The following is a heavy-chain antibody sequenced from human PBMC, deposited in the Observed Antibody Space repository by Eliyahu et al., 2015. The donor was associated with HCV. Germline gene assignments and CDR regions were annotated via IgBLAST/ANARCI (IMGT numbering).Heavy chain of an antibody. CDR1: GFTFSSYS. CDR3: AREPIYYYDSSGYWQGDAFDI. J-gene: IGHJ3*02. CDR2: ISSSSSYI. D-gene: IGHD3-22*01. Sequence: EVQLVESGGGLVKPGGSLRLSCTASGFTFSSYSMNWVRQAPGKGLEWVSSISSSSSYIYYADSVKGRFTISRDNAKNSLYLQMNTLRAEDTAVYYCAREPIYYYDSSGYWQGDAFDIWGQGTMVTVSS. V-gene: IGHV3-21*01.